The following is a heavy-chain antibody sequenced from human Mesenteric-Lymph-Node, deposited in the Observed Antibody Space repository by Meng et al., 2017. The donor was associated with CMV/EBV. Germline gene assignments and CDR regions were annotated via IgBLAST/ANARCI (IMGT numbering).Heavy chain of an antibody. Sequence: ASVKVSCKASGYTFISTHIYWVRQAPGQGLEWMGWMNPNSGQTSYAQKFQGRVSMTRNTFINTVYMELTSLRSEDTAVYYCARGRRDSSSWLTLDYWGQGTLVTVSS. CDR3: ARGRRDSSSWLTLDY. D-gene: IGHD6-13*01. CDR2: MNPNSGQT. J-gene: IGHJ4*02. V-gene: IGHV1-8*01. CDR1: GYTFISTH.